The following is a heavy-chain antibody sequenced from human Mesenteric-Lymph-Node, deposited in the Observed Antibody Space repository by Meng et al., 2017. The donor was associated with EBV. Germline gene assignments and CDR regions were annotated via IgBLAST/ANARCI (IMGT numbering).Heavy chain of an antibody. CDR1: GYTFRDYP. J-gene: IGHJ4*02. CDR2: INPENGNK. Sequence: FGPGGKMPGASVEVCGKSTGYTFRDYPIHCRRQAPGQRLEWMDWINPENGNKQNSQNFRGILNITTDTSATTAYMQLSSLRSEDTAVYFCAREVGCRYDNWGQGTLVTVSS. CDR3: AREVGCRYDN. D-gene: IGHD1-26*01. V-gene: IGHV1-3*01.